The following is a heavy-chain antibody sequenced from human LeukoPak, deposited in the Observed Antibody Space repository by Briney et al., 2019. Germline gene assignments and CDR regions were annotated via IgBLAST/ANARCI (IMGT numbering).Heavy chain of an antibody. D-gene: IGHD4-17*01. Sequence: HAGGTLRLSCAASGFTFSSYGMSWVRQAPGKGLEWVSAISGSGGSTYYADSVKGRFTISRDNSKNTLYLQMNSLRAEDTAVYYCAKGHVFTYYGDYLYFDYWGQGTLVTVSS. CDR1: GFTFSSYG. CDR2: ISGSGGST. J-gene: IGHJ4*02. CDR3: AKGHVFTYYGDYLYFDY. V-gene: IGHV3-23*01.